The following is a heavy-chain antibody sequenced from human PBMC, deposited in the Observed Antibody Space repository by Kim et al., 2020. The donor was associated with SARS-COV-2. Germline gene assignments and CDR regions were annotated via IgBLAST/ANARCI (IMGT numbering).Heavy chain of an antibody. CDR3: ARDGGLGRLWFGPSYFDY. Sequence: KGRFTIYRDNSKNALYLQMNSLRAEDTAVYYCARDGGLGRLWFGPSYFDYWGQGTLVTVSS. D-gene: IGHD3-10*01. J-gene: IGHJ4*02. V-gene: IGHV3-30*07.